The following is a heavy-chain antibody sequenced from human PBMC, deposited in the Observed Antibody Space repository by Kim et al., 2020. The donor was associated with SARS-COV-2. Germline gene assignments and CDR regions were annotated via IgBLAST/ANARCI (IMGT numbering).Heavy chain of an antibody. CDR1: GFTFINYA. J-gene: IGHJ6*02. CDR3: AKDLGYTSGWYRGLYYYFGMDV. V-gene: IGHV3-23*01. CDR2: VSGTGGNT. D-gene: IGHD6-19*01. Sequence: GGSLRLSCAASGFTFINYALSWVRQAPGKGLEWVSTVSGTGGNTYYADSVKGRFTISRDSSKNTLSLQMNSLRAEDTAVYFCAKDLGYTSGWYRGLYYYFGMDVWGQGTTVSVFS.